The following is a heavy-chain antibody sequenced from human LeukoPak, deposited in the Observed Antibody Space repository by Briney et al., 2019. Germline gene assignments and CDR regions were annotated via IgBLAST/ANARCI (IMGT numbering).Heavy chain of an antibody. CDR2: IIPIFGTA. V-gene: IGHV1-69*05. Sequence: ASVKVSCKASGGTFSSYAISWVRQAPGQGLEWMGRIIPIFGTANYARKFQGRVTITTDESTSTAYVELSSLRSEDTAVYYCARDLHDYGDYVASFDYWGQGTLVTVSS. J-gene: IGHJ4*02. D-gene: IGHD4-17*01. CDR1: GGTFSSYA. CDR3: ARDLHDYGDYVASFDY.